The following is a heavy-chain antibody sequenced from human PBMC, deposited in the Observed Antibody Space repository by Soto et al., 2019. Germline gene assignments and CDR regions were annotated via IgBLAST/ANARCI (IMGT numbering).Heavy chain of an antibody. CDR1: GFTFTSYG. Sequence: ASVKVSCKASGFTFTSYGISWVRKAPGQGLEWMGWISAYNGNTNYAQKLQGRVTMTTDTSTSTAYMELRSLRSDDTAVYYCASSTKLERSVEFDYWGQGTLVTVSS. J-gene: IGHJ4*02. D-gene: IGHD1-1*01. V-gene: IGHV1-18*01. CDR2: ISAYNGNT. CDR3: ASSTKLERSVEFDY.